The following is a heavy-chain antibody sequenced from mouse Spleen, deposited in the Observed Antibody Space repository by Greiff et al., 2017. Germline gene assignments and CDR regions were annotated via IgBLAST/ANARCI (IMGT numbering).Heavy chain of an antibody. V-gene: IGHV7-3*02. CDR2: ISNKANGYTT. Sequence: EVQLVESGGGLVQPGGSLRLSCATSGFTFTDYYMSWVRQPPGKALEWLGFISNKANGYTTEYSATVKGRFTISRDNSQSILYLQMNTLRAEDSATYYCARDRRGPYYFDYWGQGTTRTVSS. D-gene: IGHD3-1*01. CDR1: GFTFTDYY. CDR3: ARDRRGPYYFDY. J-gene: IGHJ2*01.